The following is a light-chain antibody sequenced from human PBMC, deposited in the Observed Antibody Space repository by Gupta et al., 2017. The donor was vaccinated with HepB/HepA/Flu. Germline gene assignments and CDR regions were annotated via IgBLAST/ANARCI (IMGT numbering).Light chain of an antibody. Sequence: QSALTQPASVSGSPGQSITISCPGTSSDVGGYNYVSWYQQHPGKAPKLMIYDVSNRPSGVSNRFSGSKSGNTASLTISGLQAEDEADYYCSSYTSSSTLVFGTGTKVTVV. CDR2: DVS. J-gene: IGLJ1*01. V-gene: IGLV2-14*01. CDR3: SSYTSSSTLV. CDR1: SSDVGGYNY.